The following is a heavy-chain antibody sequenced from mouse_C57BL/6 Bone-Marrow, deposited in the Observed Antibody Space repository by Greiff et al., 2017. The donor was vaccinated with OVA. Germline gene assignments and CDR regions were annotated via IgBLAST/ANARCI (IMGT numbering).Heavy chain of an antibody. J-gene: IGHJ3*01. Sequence: EVHLVESGGGLVKPGGSLKLSCAASGFTFSDYGMHWVRQAPEKGLEWVAYISSGSSTIYYADTVKGRFTISIDNAKNTLFLQMTSLRSEYTAMYYCARLGIYYGSSFPFAYWGQGTLVTVSA. CDR1: GFTFSDYG. V-gene: IGHV5-17*01. CDR2: ISSGSSTI. CDR3: ARLGIYYGSSFPFAY. D-gene: IGHD1-1*01.